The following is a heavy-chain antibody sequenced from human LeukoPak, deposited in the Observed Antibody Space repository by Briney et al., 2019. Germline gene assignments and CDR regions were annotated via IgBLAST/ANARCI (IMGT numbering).Heavy chain of an antibody. Sequence: PGGSLRLSCAASGFTFSSYWMSWVRQAPGKGLEWVANIKQDGSEKYYVDSVKGRSTISRDNAKNSLYLQMNSLRAEDTAVYYCARATNDYVWGSYRLNAFDIWGQGTMVTVSS. V-gene: IGHV3-7*01. CDR1: GFTFSSYW. J-gene: IGHJ3*02. CDR3: ARATNDYVWGSYRLNAFDI. CDR2: IKQDGSEK. D-gene: IGHD3-16*02.